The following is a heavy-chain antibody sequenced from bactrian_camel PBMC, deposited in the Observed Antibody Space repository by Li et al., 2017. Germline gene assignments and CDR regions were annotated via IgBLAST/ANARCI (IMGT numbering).Heavy chain of an antibody. CDR3: AAAPSSSGMTT. Sequence: VQLVESGGGLVQPGGSLRLSCAGYGFTFSSYYMSWVRQAPGKEREGVAAIHTGGGSTYYADFVRGRFTISRDNAANSVYLEMHSLKPEDAAMYICAAAPSSSGMTTGAREPRS. CDR1: GFTFSSYY. V-gene: IGHV3S40*01. CDR2: IHTGGGST. J-gene: IGHJ4*01.